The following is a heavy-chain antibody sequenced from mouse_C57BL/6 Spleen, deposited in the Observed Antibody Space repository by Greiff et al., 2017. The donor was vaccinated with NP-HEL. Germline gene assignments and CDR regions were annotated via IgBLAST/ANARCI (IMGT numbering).Heavy chain of an antibody. Sequence: QVQLQQPGAELVRPGSSVKLSCKASGYTFTSYWMDWVKQRPGQGLEWIGNIYPSDSETHYNQKFKDKATLTVDKSSSTAYMQLSSLTSEDSAVYYCARRGIYYGSSYGLFDYWGQGTTLTVSS. CDR3: ARRGIYYGSSYGLFDY. CDR2: IYPSDSET. CDR1: GYTFTSYW. V-gene: IGHV1-61*01. D-gene: IGHD1-1*01. J-gene: IGHJ2*01.